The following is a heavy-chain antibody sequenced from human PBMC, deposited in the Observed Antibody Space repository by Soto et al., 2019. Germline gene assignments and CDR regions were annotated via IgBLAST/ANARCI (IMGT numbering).Heavy chain of an antibody. CDR3: AKVRSGYSEGHQYYGMDV. CDR1: CFTFSSYG. D-gene: IGHD3-3*01. J-gene: IGHJ6*02. V-gene: IGHV3-30*18. CDR2: ISYDGSNK. Sequence: PGGSLSPSCAASCFTFSSYGMQLVRQAPGKGLEWVAVISYDGSNKYYADSVKGRFTISRDNSKNTLYLQMNSLRAEDTAVYYCAKVRSGYSEGHQYYGMDVWGQGTTVTVSS.